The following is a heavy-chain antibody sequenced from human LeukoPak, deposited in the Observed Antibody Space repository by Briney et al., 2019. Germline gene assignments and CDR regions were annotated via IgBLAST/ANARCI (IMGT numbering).Heavy chain of an antibody. V-gene: IGHV4-34*01. D-gene: IGHD6-19*01. J-gene: IGHJ4*02. CDR2: INHSGST. Sequence: SETLSLTCAVYGGSFSGYYWSWIRQPPGKGLEWIGEINHSGSTNYNPSLKSRVTISVDTSKNQFSLKLSSVTAADTAVYYCARGRKTGYGSGWSDYWGQGTLVTVSS. CDR3: ARGRKTGYGSGWSDY. CDR1: GGSFSGYY.